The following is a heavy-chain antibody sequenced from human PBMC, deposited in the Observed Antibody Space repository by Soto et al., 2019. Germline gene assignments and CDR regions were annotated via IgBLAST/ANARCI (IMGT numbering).Heavy chain of an antibody. CDR3: AKSPDFYYYGMDV. CDR1: GFTFSGYA. Sequence: PCGSLRLSCAASGFTFSGYAMTWLRQAPGKGLEWVSSISGSGANTYYADSVKGRFTISRDNSKNTLSLQMNSLRADDTAVYYCAKSPDFYYYGMDVWGQGTTVTVSS. J-gene: IGHJ6*02. V-gene: IGHV3-23*01. CDR2: ISGSGANT.